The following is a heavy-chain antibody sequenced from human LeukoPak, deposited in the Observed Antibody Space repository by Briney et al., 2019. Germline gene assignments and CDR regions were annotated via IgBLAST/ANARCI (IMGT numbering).Heavy chain of an antibody. CDR2: IYHSGST. J-gene: IGHJ3*02. CDR1: GGSISSGGYS. V-gene: IGHV4-30-2*01. CDR3: ARGYSGYDFAFDI. Sequence: PSETLSLTCAVSGGSISSGGYSWSWIRQPPGKGLEWIGYIYHSGSTYYNPSLKSRVTISVDRSKNQFSLKLSSVTAADTAVYYCARGYSGYDFAFDIWGQGTMVTVSS. D-gene: IGHD5-12*01.